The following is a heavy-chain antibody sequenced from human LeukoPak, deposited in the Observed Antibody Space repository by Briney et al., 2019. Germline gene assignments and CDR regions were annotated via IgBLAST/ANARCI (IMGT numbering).Heavy chain of an antibody. D-gene: IGHD2-15*01. CDR3: ASQVVVVAQGRGYFDY. CDR1: GGTFSSYA. Sequence: SVKVPCKASGGTFSSYAISWVRQAPGQELEWMGRIIPILGIANYAQKFQGRVTITADKSTSKAYMQLSSLRSEDTAVYYCASQVVVVAQGRGYFDYWGQGTLVTVSS. CDR2: IIPILGIA. J-gene: IGHJ4*02. V-gene: IGHV1-69*04.